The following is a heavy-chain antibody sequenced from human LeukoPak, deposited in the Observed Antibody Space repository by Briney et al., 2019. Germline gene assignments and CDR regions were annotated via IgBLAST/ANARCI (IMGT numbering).Heavy chain of an antibody. CDR1: GGSFSGYY. CDR2: INHSGST. V-gene: IGHV4-34*01. CDR3: ARGWLHRYRIFDY. D-gene: IGHD5-24*01. Sequence: LKPSETLSLTCAVYGGSFSGYYWSWIRQPPGKGLEWIGEINHSGSTNYNPSLKSRVTILVDTSKNQFSLKPSSVTAADTAVYYCARGWLHRYRIFDYWGQGTLVTVSS. J-gene: IGHJ4*02.